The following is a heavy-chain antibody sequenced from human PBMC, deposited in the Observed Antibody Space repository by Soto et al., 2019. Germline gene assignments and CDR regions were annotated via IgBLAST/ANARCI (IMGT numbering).Heavy chain of an antibody. CDR1: GYNFPTYW. D-gene: IGHD5-18*01. V-gene: IGHV5-51*01. CDR3: ARVTSDHRDYPYGYDYLDY. Sequence: PGESLKISCKGSGYNFPTYWIAWVRQMPGKGLEWMGIFYPGDSDTRYSPSFQGQVTISGDKSISTAYLQWSSLKASDIAIYYCARVTSDHRDYPYGYDYLDYWGPGTLVTVSS. J-gene: IGHJ4*02. CDR2: FYPGDSDT.